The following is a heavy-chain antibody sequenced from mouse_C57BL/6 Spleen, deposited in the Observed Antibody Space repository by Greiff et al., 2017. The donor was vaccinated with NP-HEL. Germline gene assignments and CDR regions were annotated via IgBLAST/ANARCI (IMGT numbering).Heavy chain of an antibody. CDR3: TRDRYYGSSYDWFAY. V-gene: IGHV5-9-1*02. J-gene: IGHJ3*01. Sequence: EVKLVESGEGLVKPGGSLKLSCAASGFTFSSYAMSWVRQTPEKRLVWVAYISSGGDYIYYADTVKGRFTISRDNARNTLYLQMSSLKSEDTAMYYCTRDRYYGSSYDWFAYWGQGTLVTVSA. D-gene: IGHD1-1*01. CDR2: ISSGGDYI. CDR1: GFTFSSYA.